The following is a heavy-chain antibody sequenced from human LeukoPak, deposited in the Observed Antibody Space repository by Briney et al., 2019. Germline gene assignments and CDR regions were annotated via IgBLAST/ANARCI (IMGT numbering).Heavy chain of an antibody. CDR3: ARDGGTYYYDSSGSDY. V-gene: IGHV3-48*03. J-gene: IGHJ4*02. CDR1: GFTFSSYE. CDR2: ISSSGSTI. D-gene: IGHD3-22*01. Sequence: GGSLRLSCAASGFTFSSYEMNWVRQAPGRGLEWVSYISSSGSTIYYADSVKGRFTISRDNAKNSLYLQMNSLRAEDTAVYYCARDGGTYYYDSSGSDYWGQGTLVTVSS.